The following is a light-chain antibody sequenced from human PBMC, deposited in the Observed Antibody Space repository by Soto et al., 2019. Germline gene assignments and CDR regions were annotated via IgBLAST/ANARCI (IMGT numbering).Light chain of an antibody. CDR1: QSISSY. J-gene: IGKJ1*01. CDR2: AAS. Sequence: DVQMTQSPSSLSASVVYRFTITCRASQSISSYLNWYQQKPGKAPKLLIYAASSLQSGVPSRFSGSGSGTDFTLAISSLQPEDFAVYYCQQYNNWPPWTFGQGTKVDI. V-gene: IGKV1-39*01. CDR3: QQYNNWPPWT.